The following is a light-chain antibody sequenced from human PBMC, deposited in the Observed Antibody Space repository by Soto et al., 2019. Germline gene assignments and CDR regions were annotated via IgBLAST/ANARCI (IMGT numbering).Light chain of an antibody. Sequence: EIVLTQSPGTLSLSPGERAILSCRASQSISISYLAWFQQKPGQPPRLLIYAASSRATGIPDRFSGSGSGTDFTLTISRLRPEDFAVYYCQQYDTSPWTFGQGTKVEI. CDR3: QQYDTSPWT. CDR1: QSISISY. V-gene: IGKV3-20*01. CDR2: AAS. J-gene: IGKJ1*01.